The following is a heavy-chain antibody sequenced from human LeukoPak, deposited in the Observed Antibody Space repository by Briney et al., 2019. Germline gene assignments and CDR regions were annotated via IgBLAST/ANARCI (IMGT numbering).Heavy chain of an antibody. V-gene: IGHV3-23*01. J-gene: IGHJ4*02. Sequence: GGSLRLSCAASGFTLSTYAMHWVRQAPGKGLEWVAYISGTGFTTYYADSVKGRFTISSDSSKNTLFLQMDSLRAEDTAIYYCAKDGYNWIAFDDWGQGTLVTVSS. CDR2: ISGTGFTT. CDR3: AKDGYNWIAFDD. D-gene: IGHD1-20*01. CDR1: GFTLSTYA.